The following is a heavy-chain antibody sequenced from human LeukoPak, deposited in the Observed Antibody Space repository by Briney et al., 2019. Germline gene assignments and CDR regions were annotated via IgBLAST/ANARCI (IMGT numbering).Heavy chain of an antibody. CDR3: ARRDVVPAAIAY. D-gene: IGHD2-2*01. Sequence: PSETLSLTCAVYGGSFSGYYWSWIRQPPGKGLEWIGEINHSGSTNYNPSLKSRVTISVDTSKNQFSLKLSSVTAADTAVYYCARRDVVPAAIAYWGQGTLVTVSS. V-gene: IGHV4-34*01. CDR2: INHSGST. CDR1: GGSFSGYY. J-gene: IGHJ4*02.